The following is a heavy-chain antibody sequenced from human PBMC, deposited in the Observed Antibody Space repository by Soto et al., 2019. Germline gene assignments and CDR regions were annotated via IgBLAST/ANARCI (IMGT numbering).Heavy chain of an antibody. CDR2: IKSKSAGGTT. Sequence: EVQLVESGGGLVKPGGSLRLSCAASGFIFTDAWMNWVRQAPGKGLEWVGRIKSKSAGGTTEYAAPVKGRFIISRDDSKTMLYLQMNSLKIADTAVYYCTTGWSSTDYWGQGTLVTVSS. CDR1: GFIFTDAW. V-gene: IGHV3-15*01. D-gene: IGHD6-13*01. CDR3: TTGWSSTDY. J-gene: IGHJ4*02.